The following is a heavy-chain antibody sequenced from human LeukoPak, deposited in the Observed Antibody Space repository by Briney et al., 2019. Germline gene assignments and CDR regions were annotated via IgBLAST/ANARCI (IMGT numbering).Heavy chain of an antibody. V-gene: IGHV3-21*01. CDR3: ARGATRWPPNLDY. J-gene: IGHJ4*02. CDR2: ISTSSSYI. Sequence: GGSLRLSCAASGFXFSSYSINWVRQAPGKGLEWVSSISTSSSYIYYADSMKGRFTVSRDNAKNSLYLQMNSLRPEDTAVYYCARGATRWPPNLDYWGQGTLVTVSS. D-gene: IGHD1-1*01. CDR1: GFXFSSYS.